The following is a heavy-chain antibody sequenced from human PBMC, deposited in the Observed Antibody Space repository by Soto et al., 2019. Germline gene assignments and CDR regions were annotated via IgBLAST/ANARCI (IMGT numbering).Heavy chain of an antibody. V-gene: IGHV3-7*04. Sequence: DVQLVESGGGLVQPGGSLRLSCTASGLIFSNYWMTWVRQAPGKGPEWVANIKEDGRQIDYVDSVKGRFTVSRDKAKNSVYLQMNTLSVEDTAMYCCARGGSDSSWYWRDWGQGALVTVSS. CDR3: ARGGSDSSWYWRD. D-gene: IGHD6-13*01. CDR1: GLIFSNYW. J-gene: IGHJ4*02. CDR2: IKEDGRQI.